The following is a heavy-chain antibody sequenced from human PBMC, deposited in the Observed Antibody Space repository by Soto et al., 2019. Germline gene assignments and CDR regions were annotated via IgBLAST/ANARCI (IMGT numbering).Heavy chain of an antibody. D-gene: IGHD5-12*01. J-gene: IGHJ2*01. CDR2: ISGSGGTV. CDR3: VRDYDTNPYWFFDL. CDR1: GFTFSVHK. Sequence: PGGSLTLSCAASGFTFSVHKMSWVRQAPGKGLEWVSLISGSGGTVHYADSVKGRFTISRDNAKNSLYLHMNNLRGEDTADYYCVRDYDTNPYWFFDLWGRGTLVTVSS. V-gene: IGHV3-48*03.